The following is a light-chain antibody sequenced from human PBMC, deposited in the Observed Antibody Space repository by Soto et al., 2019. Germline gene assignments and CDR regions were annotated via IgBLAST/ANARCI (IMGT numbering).Light chain of an antibody. CDR1: SSDVGGYNF. V-gene: IGLV2-8*01. Sequence: QSALTQPPSASGSPGQSVTISCTGTSSDVGGYNFVSWYQQHPGKAPKLMIYEVSERPSGVPDRFSGSKSGNTASLTVSGRQAEDEADDYCSSYAGSNIVVFGGGTKLTVL. CDR2: EVS. J-gene: IGLJ2*01. CDR3: SSYAGSNIVV.